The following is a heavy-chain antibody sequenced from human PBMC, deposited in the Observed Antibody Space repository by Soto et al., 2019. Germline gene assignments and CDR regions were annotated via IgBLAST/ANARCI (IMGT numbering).Heavy chain of an antibody. Sequence: XVKVSCKASGGTFSSYAISWVRQAPGQGLEWMGGIIPIFGTANYAQKFQGRVTITADESTSTAYMELSSLRSEDTAVYYCARFFFDSSSSHIDYWGQGTLVTVSS. D-gene: IGHD6-6*01. CDR2: IIPIFGTA. V-gene: IGHV1-69*13. CDR3: ARFFFDSSSSHIDY. CDR1: GGTFSSYA. J-gene: IGHJ4*02.